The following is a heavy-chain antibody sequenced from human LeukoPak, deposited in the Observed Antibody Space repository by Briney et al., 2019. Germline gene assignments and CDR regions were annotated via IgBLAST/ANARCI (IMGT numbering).Heavy chain of an antibody. V-gene: IGHV3-15*01. CDR3: ARAPWDLKGGNSGYFDY. Sequence: GGSLRLSCAASGFIFSNAWMSWVRQAPGKGLEWVGRIKSKTDGGTTDYAAPVKGRFTISRDDSKNTLYLQMNSLRAEDTAVYYCARAPWDLKGGNSGYFDYWGQGTLVTVSS. J-gene: IGHJ4*02. CDR1: GFIFSNAW. CDR2: IKSKTDGGTT. D-gene: IGHD4-23*01.